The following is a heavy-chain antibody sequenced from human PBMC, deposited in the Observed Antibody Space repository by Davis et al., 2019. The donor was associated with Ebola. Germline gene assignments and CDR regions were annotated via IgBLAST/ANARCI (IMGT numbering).Heavy chain of an antibody. CDR3: ARDRGSDWYFDL. Sequence: GESLKISCAGSGFRFRDYGMHWVRQTPGKGLEWVAVISYDSRQESFSDSVRGRFTVSRDNSKKMFYLQMNRLRVEDTALYYCARDRGSDWYFDLWGQGTLVTVSS. CDR1: GFRFRDYG. D-gene: IGHD3-9*01. V-gene: IGHV3-30*03. CDR2: ISYDSRQE. J-gene: IGHJ4*02.